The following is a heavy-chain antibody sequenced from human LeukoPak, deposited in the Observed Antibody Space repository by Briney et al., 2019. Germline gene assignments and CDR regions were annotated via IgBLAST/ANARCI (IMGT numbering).Heavy chain of an antibody. J-gene: IGHJ6*02. CDR1: GGTFSSYA. V-gene: IGHV1-69*13. Sequence: ASVKVSCKASGGTFSSYAISWVRQAPGQGLEWMGGIIPIFGTANYAQKFQGRVTITADESTCTAYMELSSLRSEDTAVYYCARGPRSEAWFGELLPYYYYGMDVWGQGTTVTVSS. D-gene: IGHD3-10*01. CDR2: IIPIFGTA. CDR3: ARGPRSEAWFGELLPYYYYGMDV.